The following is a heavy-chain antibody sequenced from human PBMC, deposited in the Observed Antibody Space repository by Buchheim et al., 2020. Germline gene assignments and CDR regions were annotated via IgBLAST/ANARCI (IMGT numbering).Heavy chain of an antibody. D-gene: IGHD6-19*01. Sequence: QVQLQESGPRLVKPSQTLSLICTVSGGSIKSGDNYWSWIRQHPRKGLEWIGYIYYSGTTYYNPTLRSLLAIYIDTSKNYFSLSLTSVTAADTAVYYCARARALEVAGLDSWGQGTL. CDR2: IYYSGTT. J-gene: IGHJ5*02. CDR3: ARARALEVAGLDS. V-gene: IGHV4-31*01. CDR1: GGSIKSGDNY.